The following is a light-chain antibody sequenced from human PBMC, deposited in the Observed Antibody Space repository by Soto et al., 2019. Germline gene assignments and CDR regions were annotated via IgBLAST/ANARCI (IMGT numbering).Light chain of an antibody. V-gene: IGKV1-39*01. Sequence: IPMTQSPSSLSASIGDRVTVTCRASQSISSYLNWYQQKPGQAPKLLIYAASNLQSGIPSRFSGSGSGTDFTLTISSLQPEDFAIYYCQQSDSIPWTFGQGTKVEI. J-gene: IGKJ1*01. CDR3: QQSDSIPWT. CDR2: AAS. CDR1: QSISSY.